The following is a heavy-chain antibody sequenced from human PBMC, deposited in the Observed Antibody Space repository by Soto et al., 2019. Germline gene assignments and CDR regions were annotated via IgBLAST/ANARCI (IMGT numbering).Heavy chain of an antibody. D-gene: IGHD6-13*01. Sequence: GGSLRLSCAASGFTFSSYAMHWVRQAPGKGLEWVAVISYDGSNKYYADSVKGRFTISRDNSKNTLYLQMNSLRAEDTAVYYCARDLIAAAGLLVSYYYYGMDVWGRGTTVTVSS. J-gene: IGHJ6*02. V-gene: IGHV3-30-3*01. CDR1: GFTFSSYA. CDR2: ISYDGSNK. CDR3: ARDLIAAAGLLVSYYYYGMDV.